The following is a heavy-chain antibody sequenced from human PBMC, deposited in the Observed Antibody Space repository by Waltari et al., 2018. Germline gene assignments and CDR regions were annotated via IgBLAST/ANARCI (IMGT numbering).Heavy chain of an antibody. Sequence: QVQLVQSGAEVKKPGASVKVSCKASGYTFTSYYMHWVRQAPGHGLEWMGIINPSGGSTSYAQKFQGRVTMTRDTSTSTVYMELSSLRSEDTAVYYGARARLYYYDSSGYLNAFDIWGQGTMVTVSS. V-gene: IGHV1-46*01. J-gene: IGHJ3*02. CDR2: INPSGGST. D-gene: IGHD3-22*01. CDR3: ARARLYYYDSSGYLNAFDI. CDR1: GYTFTSYY.